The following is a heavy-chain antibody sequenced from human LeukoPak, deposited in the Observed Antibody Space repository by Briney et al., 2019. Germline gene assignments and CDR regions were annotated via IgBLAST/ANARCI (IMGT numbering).Heavy chain of an antibody. V-gene: IGHV4-34*01. Sequence: SETLSLTCAVYGGSFSGYYWSWIRQPPGKGLEWIGEINHSGSTNYNPSLKSRVTISVDTSKNQFSLKLSSVTAADTAVYYCAGGGIVVVPAAILREYYFDYWGQGTLVTVSS. J-gene: IGHJ4*02. CDR1: GGSFSGYY. CDR3: AGGGIVVVPAAILREYYFDY. CDR2: INHSGST. D-gene: IGHD2-2*01.